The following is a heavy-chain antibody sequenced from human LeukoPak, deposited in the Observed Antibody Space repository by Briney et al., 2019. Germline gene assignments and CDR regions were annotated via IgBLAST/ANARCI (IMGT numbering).Heavy chain of an antibody. CDR1: GFTFSSYA. Sequence: GGSLRLSCAASGFTFSSYAMSWVRQAPGKGLEWVSAISGSDYITYYADSVKGRFTTSRDTSKNTLYLQMNSLRAEDTAVCYCAKLAVTTFHYFDYWGQGTLVTVSS. J-gene: IGHJ4*02. V-gene: IGHV3-23*01. CDR3: AKLAVTTFHYFDY. CDR2: ISGSDYIT. D-gene: IGHD4-17*01.